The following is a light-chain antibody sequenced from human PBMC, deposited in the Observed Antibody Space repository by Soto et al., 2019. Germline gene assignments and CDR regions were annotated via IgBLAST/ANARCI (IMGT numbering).Light chain of an antibody. CDR1: QSVSSY. Sequence: PGERATLSCRASQSVSSYLAWYQQKPGQAPRLLIYDASNRATGIPARFSGSGSGTDFTLTISSLEPEDFAVYYCQQRSNWTWTFGQGTKVEIK. V-gene: IGKV3-11*01. J-gene: IGKJ1*01. CDR2: DAS. CDR3: QQRSNWTWT.